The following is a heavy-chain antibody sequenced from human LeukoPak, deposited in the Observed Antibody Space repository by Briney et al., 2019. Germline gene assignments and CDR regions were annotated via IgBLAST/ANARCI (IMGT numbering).Heavy chain of an antibody. Sequence: GGSLRLSCAASGFTLRKSWMHWVRQAPGKGLAWVSRINSDGSTSNYADSVKGRFTISRDNAKNTLYLQMNGLRAEDTAVYYCATNQDFGVVIDIWGQGTMVTVSS. V-gene: IGHV3-74*01. CDR3: ATNQDFGVVIDI. J-gene: IGHJ3*02. CDR2: INSDGSTS. CDR1: GFTLRKSW. D-gene: IGHD3-3*01.